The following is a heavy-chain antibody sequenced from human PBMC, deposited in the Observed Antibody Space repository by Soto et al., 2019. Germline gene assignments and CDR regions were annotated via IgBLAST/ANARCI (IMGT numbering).Heavy chain of an antibody. CDR3: AGSVVVVASASSLNGFDP. CDR1: GGSISSYY. D-gene: IGHD2-15*01. J-gene: IGHJ5*02. CDR2: IYYSGST. V-gene: IGHV4-59*08. Sequence: PSETLSLTCTVSGGSISSYYWSWIRQPPGKGLEWIGYIYYSGSTNYNPSLKSRVTISVDTSKNQFSLKLSSVTAADTAVYYCAGSVVVVASASSLNGFDPWGQGTLVTVSS.